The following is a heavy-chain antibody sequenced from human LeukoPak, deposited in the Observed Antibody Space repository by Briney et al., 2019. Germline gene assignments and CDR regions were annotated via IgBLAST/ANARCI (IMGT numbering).Heavy chain of an antibody. V-gene: IGHV3-23*01. D-gene: IGHD6-13*01. Sequence: GGSLRLSCAASGFTFSSYSMNWVRQAPGKGLEWVSAISGSGGSTYYADSVKGRFTISRDNSKNTLYLQMNSLRAEDTAVYYCAKDQSSSWDGYYFDYWGQGTLVTVSS. CDR2: ISGSGGST. J-gene: IGHJ4*02. CDR1: GFTFSSYS. CDR3: AKDQSSSWDGYYFDY.